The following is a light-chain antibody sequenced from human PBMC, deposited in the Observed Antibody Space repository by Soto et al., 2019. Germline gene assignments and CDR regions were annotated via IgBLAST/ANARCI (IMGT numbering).Light chain of an antibody. CDR2: AAS. V-gene: IGKV1-27*01. CDR3: QKYNSAPLT. Sequence: DIQMTQSPSSLSASLGDRVTITCRASQGIGVYLAWFQQKPGKVPRLLIYAASALQSVVPSRFSGGGSGTDFTLTINSLQPEDVAPYYCQKYNSAPLTFGGGNKVEIK. J-gene: IGKJ4*01. CDR1: QGIGVY.